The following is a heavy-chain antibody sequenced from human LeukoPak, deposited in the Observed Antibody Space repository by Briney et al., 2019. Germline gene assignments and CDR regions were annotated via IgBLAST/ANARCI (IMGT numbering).Heavy chain of an antibody. J-gene: IGHJ4*02. D-gene: IGHD2-2*01. CDR1: RFIFSSYA. CDR2: ISDRWDRT. CDR3: LIPAMNY. Sequence: PGGSLRLSCEVSRFIFSSYAMTWFPQAPGKGLEWVSAISDRWDRTSYADSVKGRVTISRDNSKNTLYLQMNSLRVEDTAIYYPLIPAMNYWGERTMVIVPS. V-gene: IGHV3-23*01.